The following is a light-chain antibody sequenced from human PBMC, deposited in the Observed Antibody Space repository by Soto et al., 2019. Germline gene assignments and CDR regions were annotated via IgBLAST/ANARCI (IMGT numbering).Light chain of an antibody. CDR2: DAS. CDR1: QSITTY. J-gene: IGKJ1*01. CDR3: QQSRA. V-gene: IGKV1-39*01. Sequence: DIQMTQSPSSLSASVGDRVTITCRASQSITTYLNWYQQKPGKAPKLLIYDASSLESGVPSRFIGSGSGTDFTLTISSLQPEDFATYYCQQSRAFGQGTKVEIK.